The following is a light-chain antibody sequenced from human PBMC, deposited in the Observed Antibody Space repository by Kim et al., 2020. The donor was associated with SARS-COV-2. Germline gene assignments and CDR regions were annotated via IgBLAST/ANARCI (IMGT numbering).Light chain of an antibody. J-gene: IGKJ2*01. CDR1: QSITRW. Sequence: SASVGDRVTMTCRASQSITRWVAWYQQKPGKAPKLLIYDASSLKRGVPSRFSGSGSGTEFTLTISSLQPDDFATYYCHQYNSYSHTFGQGTKLEI. CDR2: DAS. CDR3: HQYNSYSHT. V-gene: IGKV1-5*01.